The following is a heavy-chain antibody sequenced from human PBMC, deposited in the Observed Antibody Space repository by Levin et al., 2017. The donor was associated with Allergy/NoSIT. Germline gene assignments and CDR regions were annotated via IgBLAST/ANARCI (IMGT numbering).Heavy chain of an antibody. D-gene: IGHD2-2*01. CDR2: IKQDGSEK. J-gene: IGHJ5*02. CDR3: ARAHGDLGYCSSTSCQNWFDP. V-gene: IGHV3-7*01. Sequence: LSLTCAASGFPFSSYWMSWVRQAPGKGLEWVANIKQDGSEKYYVDSVKGRFTISRDNAKNSLYLQMNSLRAEDTAVYYCARAHGDLGYCSSTSCQNWFDPWGQGTLVTVSS. CDR1: GFPFSSYW.